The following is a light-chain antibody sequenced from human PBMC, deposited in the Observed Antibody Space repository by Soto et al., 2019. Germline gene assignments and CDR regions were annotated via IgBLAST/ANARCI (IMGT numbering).Light chain of an antibody. CDR1: SSDVGSSNL. Sequence: QSVLTQSASVSGSPGQSITISCTGSSSDVGSSNLVSWYQHHPGKAPKLMIYEGTRRPSGVSNRFSGSKSGSTASLTISALQAEDGADYYCSSYAGSSTFVFGTGTKVTVL. V-gene: IGLV2-23*01. CDR3: SSYAGSSTFV. CDR2: EGT. J-gene: IGLJ1*01.